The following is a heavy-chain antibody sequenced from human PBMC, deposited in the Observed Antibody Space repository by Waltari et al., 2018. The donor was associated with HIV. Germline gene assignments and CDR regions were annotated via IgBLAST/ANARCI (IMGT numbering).Heavy chain of an antibody. V-gene: IGHV4-38-2*01. Sequence: HVQLQESGPGLVKPSETLSLTCVVYGSSIRGAYYWGWIRQSPGKGLDLIGSMHHSGLTYHNPSLKSRVTISVDASKSQFSLKLTSATAADTAIYYCARVRITLIVAGPFDMWGQGTLVTVSS. CDR3: ARVRITLIVAGPFDM. D-gene: IGHD3-22*01. J-gene: IGHJ3*02. CDR1: GSSIRGAYY. CDR2: MHHSGLT.